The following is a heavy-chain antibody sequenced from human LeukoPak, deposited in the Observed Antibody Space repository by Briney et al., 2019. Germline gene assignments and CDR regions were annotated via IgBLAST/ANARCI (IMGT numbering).Heavy chain of an antibody. J-gene: IGHJ6*03. CDR2: INPNTGDT. Sequence: ASVKVSCKASGYIFIGYYIHWVRQAPGQGLEYMGWINPNTGDTDSSQNFQGRVTMTSDTSISTVYMELARLRSDDTAVYYCARDLSAGVRRDLSAGVAARLGPYQYYIDVWGKGTTVIVSS. CDR1: GYIFIGYY. V-gene: IGHV1-2*02. CDR3: ARDLSAGVRRDLSAGVAARLGPYQYYIDV. D-gene: IGHD6-6*01.